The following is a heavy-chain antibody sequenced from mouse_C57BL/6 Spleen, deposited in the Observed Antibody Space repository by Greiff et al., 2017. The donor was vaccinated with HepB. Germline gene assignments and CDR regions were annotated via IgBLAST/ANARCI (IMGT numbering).Heavy chain of an antibody. V-gene: IGHV1-42*01. CDR2: INPSTGGT. Sequence: EVKLQESGPELVKPGASVKISCKASGYSFTGYYMNWVKQSPEKSLEWIGEINPSTGGTTYNQKFKAKATLTVDKSSSTAYMQLKSLTSEDSAVYYCARRRGYDEGFAYWGQGTLVTVSA. D-gene: IGHD2-2*01. CDR1: GYSFTGYY. J-gene: IGHJ3*01. CDR3: ARRRGYDEGFAY.